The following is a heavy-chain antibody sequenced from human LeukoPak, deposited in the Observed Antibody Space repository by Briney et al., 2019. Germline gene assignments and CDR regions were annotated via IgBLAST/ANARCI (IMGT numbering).Heavy chain of an antibody. J-gene: IGHJ4*02. V-gene: IGHV3-21*01. CDR1: GFTFSSYS. Sequence: KPGGSLRLSCAASGFTFSSYSMSWVRQAPGKGLEWVSSISRSSSYIHYADSLKGRFTISRDNAKNSLFLQMNSLRAEDTTAYYCARGDFGVVNPSDYWGQGTLVTVSS. D-gene: IGHD3-3*01. CDR2: ISRSSSYI. CDR3: ARGDFGVVNPSDY.